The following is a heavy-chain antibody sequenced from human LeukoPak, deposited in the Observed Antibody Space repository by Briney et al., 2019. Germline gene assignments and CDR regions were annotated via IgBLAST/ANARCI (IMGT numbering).Heavy chain of an antibody. CDR1: GFTFDDYA. Sequence: GGSLRLSCAASGFTFDDYAMHWVRQAPGKGLEWVSGISWNSGSIGYADSVKGRFTISRDNAKNSLYLQMNSLRAEDMALYYCAKGGPPRHEYSSSWYIFDYWGQGTLVTVSS. J-gene: IGHJ4*02. V-gene: IGHV3-9*03. CDR3: AKGGPPRHEYSSSWYIFDY. CDR2: ISWNSGSI. D-gene: IGHD6-13*01.